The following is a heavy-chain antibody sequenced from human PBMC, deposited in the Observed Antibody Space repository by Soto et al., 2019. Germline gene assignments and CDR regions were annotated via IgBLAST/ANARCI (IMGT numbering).Heavy chain of an antibody. CDR3: AKDLKLRYFDWHADGPTWFDP. CDR2: ISGSGGST. CDR1: SFTFSSYA. J-gene: IGHJ5*02. D-gene: IGHD3-9*01. V-gene: IGHV3-23*01. Sequence: GFLGRSCAACSFTFSSYAMSGVRQDPGKGLEWVSAISGSGGSTYYADSVKGRFTISRDNSKNTLYLQMNSLRAEDTAVYYCAKDLKLRYFDWHADGPTWFDPSGQATLVTVSS.